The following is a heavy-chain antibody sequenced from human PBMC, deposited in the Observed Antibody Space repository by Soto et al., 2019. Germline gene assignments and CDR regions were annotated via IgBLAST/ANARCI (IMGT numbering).Heavy chain of an antibody. D-gene: IGHD3-3*01. CDR3: AREYYDFWSCYYSLLRGNWFDP. CDR2: IYYSGST. CDR1: GGSISSYY. J-gene: IGHJ5*02. Sequence: SETLSLTCTVSGGSISSYYWSWIRQPPGKGLEWIGYIYYSGSTNYTPSLKSRVTISVDTSKNQFSLKLSSVTAADTAVYYCAREYYDFWSCYYSLLRGNWFDPCGQRTLVPVS. V-gene: IGHV4-59*01.